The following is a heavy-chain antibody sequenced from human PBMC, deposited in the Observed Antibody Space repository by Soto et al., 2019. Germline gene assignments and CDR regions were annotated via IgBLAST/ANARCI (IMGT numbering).Heavy chain of an antibody. D-gene: IGHD3-10*01. CDR3: ARGAVRGVIITKDYYYGMDV. V-gene: IGHV1-69*02. Sequence: GASVKLSCKASGGTFSSYTVSWVRQAPGQGLEWMGRIIPILGIANYAQKFQGRVTITADKSTSTAYMELSSLRSEDTAVYYCARGAVRGVIITKDYYYGMDVWGQGTTVTVSS. J-gene: IGHJ6*02. CDR2: IIPILGIA. CDR1: GGTFSSYT.